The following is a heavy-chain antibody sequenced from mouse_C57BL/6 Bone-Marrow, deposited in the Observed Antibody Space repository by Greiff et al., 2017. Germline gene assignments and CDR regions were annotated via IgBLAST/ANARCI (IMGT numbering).Heavy chain of an antibody. CDR2: IDPETGGT. Sequence: QVQLKQSGAELVRPGASVTLSCKASGYTFTDYEMHWVKQTPVHGLEWIGAIDPETGGTAYNQKFKGKAILTADKSSSTAYMELRSLTSEDSAVYYCTRAGGNYRGGAMDYWGQGTSVTVSS. CDR3: TRAGGNYRGGAMDY. D-gene: IGHD2-1*01. J-gene: IGHJ4*01. CDR1: GYTFTDYE. V-gene: IGHV1-15*01.